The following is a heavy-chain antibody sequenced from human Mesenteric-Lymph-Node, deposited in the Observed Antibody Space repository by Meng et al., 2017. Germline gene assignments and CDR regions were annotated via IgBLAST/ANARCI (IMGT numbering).Heavy chain of an antibody. CDR1: GYTFTSYY. V-gene: IGHV1-46*01. CDR3: ASIVGATWAPPNYDAFDI. J-gene: IGHJ3*02. D-gene: IGHD1-26*01. Sequence: ASVKVSCKASGYTFTSYYMHWVRQAPGKGLEWMGIINPSGGSTSYAQKFQGRVTMNRDTSTSTVYMELSSLRSEDTAVYYCASIVGATWAPPNYDAFDIWGQGTMVTVSS. CDR2: INPSGGST.